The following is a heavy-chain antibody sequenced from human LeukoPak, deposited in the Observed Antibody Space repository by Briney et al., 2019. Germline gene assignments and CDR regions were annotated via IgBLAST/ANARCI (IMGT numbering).Heavy chain of an antibody. J-gene: IGHJ5*02. Sequence: GGSLRLSCAASGFTFSSYWMSWVRQAPGKGLEWVANIKQDGSEKYYMDSVKGRFTISRDNAKNSLYLQMNSLRAEDTAVYYCARDRGYYYDSSGSYVSWGQGTLVTVSS. CDR3: ARDRGYYYDSSGSYVS. CDR1: GFTFSSYW. V-gene: IGHV3-7*01. D-gene: IGHD3-22*01. CDR2: IKQDGSEK.